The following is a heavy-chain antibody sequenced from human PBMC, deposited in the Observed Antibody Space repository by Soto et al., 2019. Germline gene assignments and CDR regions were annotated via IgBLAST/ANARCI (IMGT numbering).Heavy chain of an antibody. D-gene: IGHD2-2*01. V-gene: IGHV4-31*03. Sequence: QVQLQESGPRLVKPSQTLSLTCNVSGDYIRSGGYYWSWIRQRPGKDLEWIGYIYYTGSTYYNPSLKSRVTISLDKSKNQFSLKLTSVTAADSAVYYCARDDHIVVVPTSLGAMDVWGQGTTVTVSS. J-gene: IGHJ6*02. CDR1: GDYIRSGGYY. CDR3: ARDDHIVVVPTSLGAMDV. CDR2: IYYTGST.